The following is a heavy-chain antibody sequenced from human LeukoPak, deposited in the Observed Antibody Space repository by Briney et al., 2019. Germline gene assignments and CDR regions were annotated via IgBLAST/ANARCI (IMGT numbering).Heavy chain of an antibody. D-gene: IGHD6-13*01. V-gene: IGHV1-18*01. J-gene: IGHJ6*02. Sequence: ASVRVSCKASGYTFTSYGISWVRQAPGQGLEWMGWISAYNGNTNYAQKLQGRVTMTTDTSTSTAYMELRSLRSDDTAVYYCAREYSSPYYYYGMDVWGQGTTVTASS. CDR2: ISAYNGNT. CDR3: AREYSSPYYYYGMDV. CDR1: GYTFTSYG.